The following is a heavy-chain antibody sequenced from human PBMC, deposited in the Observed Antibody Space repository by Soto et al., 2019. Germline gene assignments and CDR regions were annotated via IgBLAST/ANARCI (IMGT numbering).Heavy chain of an antibody. V-gene: IGHV1-58*01. CDR1: GFTFTSSA. CDR3: AADATAWQRMVPSDY. Sequence: SVKVSCKASGFTFTSSAFQWLRQARGQRLEWIGWIAVGSGYTNYAQRFQDRVTLTRDMSTATTYMELSRLTSEDTAIYYCAADATAWQRMVPSDYWGQGTLVTVSS. CDR2: IAVGSGYT. J-gene: IGHJ4*02. D-gene: IGHD2-8*01.